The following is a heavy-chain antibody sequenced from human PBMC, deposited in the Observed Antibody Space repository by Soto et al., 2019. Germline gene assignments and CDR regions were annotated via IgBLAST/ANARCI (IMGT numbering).Heavy chain of an antibody. CDR2: IILALGTP. Sequence: QVLLVQSGAEMKQPGSSVSVSCKASGDSLTNYAFTWWRQAPGQGPEWRGGIILALGTPHYSQRFQGRLTITADESSSTVYMELGSLRLDDTAVYYCGRYCTNTKCRGGYYLDLWGQGTLLTVSS. V-gene: IGHV1-69*01. D-gene: IGHD2-8*01. J-gene: IGHJ5*02. CDR3: GRYCTNTKCRGGYYLDL. CDR1: GDSLTNYA.